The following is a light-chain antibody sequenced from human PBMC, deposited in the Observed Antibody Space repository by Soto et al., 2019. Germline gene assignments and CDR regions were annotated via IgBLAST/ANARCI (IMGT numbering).Light chain of an antibody. CDR3: QQSYSTPPNT. CDR1: QSISSY. V-gene: IGKV1-39*01. J-gene: IGKJ2*01. Sequence: DLPMTQSPSSLSASVGDRVTITCRASQSISSYLNWYQQKPGKAPKLLIYAASSLQSGVPSRFSGSGSGTDFTLTISSLHPEDFATYYCQQSYSTPPNTFGQGTKLEIK. CDR2: AAS.